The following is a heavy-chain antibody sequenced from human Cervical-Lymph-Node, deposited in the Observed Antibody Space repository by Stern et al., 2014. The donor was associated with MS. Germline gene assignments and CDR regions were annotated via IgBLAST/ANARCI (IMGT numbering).Heavy chain of an antibody. CDR2: ISSVSEIV. Sequence: ETHLVESGGTLVQPGGFLRLTCAASGFPLEMYSMDWIRQAPGKGPEWLSFISSVSEIVYYAASVSGLFTISRDNAKNSLSLYMNRLRAEDTAVYYCSRGFLENSFDVWGQGTMVTFSS. D-gene: IGHD2/OR15-2a*01. CDR1: GFPLEMYS. V-gene: IGHV3-48*01. CDR3: SRGFLENSFDV. J-gene: IGHJ3*01.